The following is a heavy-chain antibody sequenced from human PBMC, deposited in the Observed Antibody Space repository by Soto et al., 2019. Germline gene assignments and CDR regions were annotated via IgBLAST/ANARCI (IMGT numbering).Heavy chain of an antibody. Sequence: SETXXXXCTVSGGXISXYYXXXIXQPPGNVLEWIGYIYYSGSTNYNPSLKSRVTISVYTSKYQFSLKLSSVTAADTAVYYCARTLSLYSSGWYYFDYWGQGTLVTVSS. CDR2: IYYSGST. CDR3: ARTLSLYSSGWYYFDY. J-gene: IGHJ4*02. D-gene: IGHD6-19*01. CDR1: GGXISXYY. V-gene: IGHV4-59*08.